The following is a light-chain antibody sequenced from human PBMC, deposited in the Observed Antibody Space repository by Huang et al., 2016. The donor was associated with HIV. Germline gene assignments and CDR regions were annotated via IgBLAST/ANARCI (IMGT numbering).Light chain of an antibody. V-gene: IGKV2-28*01. CDR1: QSLLHSNGYNY. CDR2: LCS. Sequence: DIVMTQSPLSLPVTPGEPASISCRSSQSLLHSNGYNYLDWYLQKPGQSPQLLIYLCSNRASVVPDRFSGSGSGTDFTLKISRVEAEDVGVYYCMQALQTPPYTFGQGTKLEIK. CDR3: MQALQTPPYT. J-gene: IGKJ2*01.